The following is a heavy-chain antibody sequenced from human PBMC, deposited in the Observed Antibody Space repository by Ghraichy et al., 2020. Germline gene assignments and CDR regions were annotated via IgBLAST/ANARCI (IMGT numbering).Heavy chain of an antibody. J-gene: IGHJ1*01. CDR3: ASSRGQYYDMWTGYSGDTLGFQH. D-gene: IGHD3-9*01. CDR1: GFTFSSYS. V-gene: IGHV3-21*04. CDR2: ISSSSSYI. Sequence: GGSLRLSCAASGFTFSSYSMNWVRQAPGKGLEWVSSISSSSSYIYYADPVKGRFTISRDNAKNSLYLQMNSLRAEDTAVYYCASSRGQYYDMWTGYSGDTLGFQHWGQGTLVTVSS.